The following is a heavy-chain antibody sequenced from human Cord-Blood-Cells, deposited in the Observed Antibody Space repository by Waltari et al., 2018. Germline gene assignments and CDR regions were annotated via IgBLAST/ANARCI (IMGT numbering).Heavy chain of an antibody. CDR2: LYTSGST. CDR1: GGSISSGSYY. Sequence: QVQLQESGPGLVKPSQTLSLTCTVSGGSISSGSYYWSWIRQPAGKGLEWIGYLYTSGSTNYNPALKSRVTISVDTSKNQFSLKLSSVTAADTAVYYCARDAQDAFDIWGQGTMVTVSS. V-gene: IGHV4-61*09. J-gene: IGHJ3*02. CDR3: ARDAQDAFDI.